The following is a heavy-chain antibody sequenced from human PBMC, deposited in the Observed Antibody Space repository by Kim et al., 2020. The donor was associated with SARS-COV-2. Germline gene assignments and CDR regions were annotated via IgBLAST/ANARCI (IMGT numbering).Heavy chain of an antibody. V-gene: IGHV6-1*01. CDR3: ARDLRDLAALYFDY. CDR1: GDSVSSNSAA. Sequence: SQTLSLTCAISGDSVSSNSAAWNWIRQSPSRGLEWLGRTYYRSKWYNDYAVSVKSRISINADRSKNQFSLQLNSVTPEDTAVYYCARDLRDLAALYFDYWGQGTLVTVSS. D-gene: IGHD6-6*01. CDR2: TYYRSKWYN. J-gene: IGHJ4*02.